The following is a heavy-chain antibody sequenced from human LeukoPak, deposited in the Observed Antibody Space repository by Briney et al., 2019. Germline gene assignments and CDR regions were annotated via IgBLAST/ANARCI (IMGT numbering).Heavy chain of an antibody. J-gene: IGHJ4*02. CDR2: IYHSGST. D-gene: IGHD3-22*01. CDR3: ARHVPYVVVLTVFDY. CDR1: GYSISSGYY. Sequence: SETLSLTCAVSGYSISSGYYWGWIRQPPGKGLEWIGSIYHSGSTYYNPSLKSRVTISVDASKNQFSLKLSSVTAADTAVYYCARHVPYVVVLTVFDYWGQGTLVTVSS. V-gene: IGHV4-38-2*01.